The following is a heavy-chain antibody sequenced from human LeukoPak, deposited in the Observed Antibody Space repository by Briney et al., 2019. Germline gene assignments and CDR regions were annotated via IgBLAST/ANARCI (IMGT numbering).Heavy chain of an antibody. V-gene: IGHV3-21*01. Sequence: GGSLRLSCAASGFTFSSYSMNWVRQAPGKGLEWVSSISSSSSYIYYADSVKGRFTISRDNAKNSLYLQMNSLRAEDTAVYYCARGSVLRYFDWLLSDAFDIWGQGTVVTVSS. CDR3: ARGSVLRYFDWLLSDAFDI. D-gene: IGHD3-9*01. CDR1: GFTFSSYS. J-gene: IGHJ3*02. CDR2: ISSSSSYI.